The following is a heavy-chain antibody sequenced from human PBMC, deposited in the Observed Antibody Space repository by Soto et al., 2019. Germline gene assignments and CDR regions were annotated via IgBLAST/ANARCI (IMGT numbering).Heavy chain of an antibody. Sequence: PSETLSLTCGVSGAIVTSGENYWSWVRQPPGKGLEWIGYIYDSGVTSYTPALKSRVMLSLDRPNNQVSLKLRSLTAADTAVYFCVRELAHGYTGNVWRHGTLVT. CDR1: GAIVTSGENY. J-gene: IGHJ3*01. CDR2: IYDSGVT. CDR3: VRELAHGYTGNV. V-gene: IGHV4-30-4*08. D-gene: IGHD5-18*01.